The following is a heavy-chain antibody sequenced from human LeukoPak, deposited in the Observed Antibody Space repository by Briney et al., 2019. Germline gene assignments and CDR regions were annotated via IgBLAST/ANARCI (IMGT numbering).Heavy chain of an antibody. V-gene: IGHV3-23*01. CDR2: ISGSGDAT. CDR3: AKASESYYYGSGSPIGY. J-gene: IGHJ4*02. CDR1: GFMFSQHT. Sequence: GGSLRLSCAVSGFMFSQHTMSWVRQAPGKRLEWVSSISGSGDATRYADSVMGRFTISRDNAKNTLSLQMNSLRAEDTAVYYCAKASESYYYGSGSPIGYWGQGTLVTVSS. D-gene: IGHD3-10*01.